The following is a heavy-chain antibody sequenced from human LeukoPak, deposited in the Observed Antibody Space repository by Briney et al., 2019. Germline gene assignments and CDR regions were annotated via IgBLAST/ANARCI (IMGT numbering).Heavy chain of an antibody. CDR1: GYTFTSYD. CDR3: ARDRSGSYYSDYYYYMDV. J-gene: IGHJ6*03. CDR2: MNPNSGNT. D-gene: IGHD1-26*01. Sequence: GASVKVSCKASGYTFTSYDINWVRQATGQGLEWMGWMNPNSGNTGYAQKFQGRVTMTRNTSISTAYVELSSLRSEDTAVHYCARDRSGSYYSDYYYYMDVWGKGTTVTVSS. V-gene: IGHV1-8*01.